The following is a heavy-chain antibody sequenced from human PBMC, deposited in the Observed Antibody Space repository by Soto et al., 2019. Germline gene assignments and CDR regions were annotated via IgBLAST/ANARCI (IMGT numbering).Heavy chain of an antibody. J-gene: IGHJ5*02. Sequence: SVKVSCKASGGTFSSYAISWVRQAPGQGLEWMGGIIPIFGTANYAQKFQGRVTITADESTSTAYMELSSLRSEDTAVYYCARDRGIAAAGTCWFDPWGQGTLVTVSS. D-gene: IGHD6-13*01. CDR2: IIPIFGTA. CDR3: ARDRGIAAAGTCWFDP. CDR1: GGTFSSYA. V-gene: IGHV1-69*13.